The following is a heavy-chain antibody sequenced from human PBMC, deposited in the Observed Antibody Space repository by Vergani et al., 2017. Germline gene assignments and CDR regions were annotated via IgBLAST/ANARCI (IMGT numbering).Heavy chain of an antibody. CDR2: IRWNSGSI. V-gene: IGHV3-9*01. CDR1: GFTFDDYA. Sequence: EVQLVESGGGLVQPGRSLRLSCAASGFTFDDYAMHWVRQAPGKGLEWVSGIRWNSGSIGYADSVKGRFTISRDNAKNSLYLQMNSLRAEDTALYYCAKDIRIAAAGYYYGMDVWGQGTTVTVSS. D-gene: IGHD6-13*01. CDR3: AKDIRIAAAGYYYGMDV. J-gene: IGHJ6*02.